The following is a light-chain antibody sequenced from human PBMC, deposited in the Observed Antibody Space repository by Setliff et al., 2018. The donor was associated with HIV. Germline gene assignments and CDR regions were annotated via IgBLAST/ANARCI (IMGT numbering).Light chain of an antibody. Sequence: QSALTQPASVSGSPGQSITISCTGTSRDVGGYNYVSWYQQHPGKAPKLIIYEVRNRPSGVSSRFSGSKSDNTASLTISGLQTEDEADYYCSSYAITNTLPFGTGTKVTVL. CDR1: SRDVGGYNY. CDR2: EVR. V-gene: IGLV2-14*01. J-gene: IGLJ1*01. CDR3: SSYAITNTLP.